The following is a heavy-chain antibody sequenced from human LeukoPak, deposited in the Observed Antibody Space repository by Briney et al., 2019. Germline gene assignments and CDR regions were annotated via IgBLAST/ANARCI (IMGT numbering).Heavy chain of an antibody. CDR1: GFTFSSYA. D-gene: IGHD6-13*01. Sequence: PAGSLRLSCAASGFTFSSYAMSWVRQAPGKGLEWVSAISGSGGSTYYAAPVKGRFTISKDNPKNTLYLQMNSLRAEDTAVYYCAKDQGSGGYSSSWTYFDQWGQGTLVTVSS. J-gene: IGHJ4*02. CDR3: AKDQGSGGYSSSWTYFDQ. V-gene: IGHV3-23*01. CDR2: ISGSGGST.